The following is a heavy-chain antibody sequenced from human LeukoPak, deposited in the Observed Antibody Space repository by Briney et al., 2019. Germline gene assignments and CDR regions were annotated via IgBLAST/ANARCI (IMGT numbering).Heavy chain of an antibody. CDR3: ARPTYSGSYYWFDY. V-gene: IGHV3-23*01. J-gene: IGHJ4*02. CDR2: ISGDGVT. CDR1: EFSFSSYD. D-gene: IGHD1-26*01. Sequence: GGSLRLSCAASEFSFSSYDMSWVRQTLEKGLEWVSSISGDGVTFYADSAKGRFTISRDNSKNTLYLQMNSLRAEDTAVYYCARPTYSGSYYWFDYWGQGTLVTVSS.